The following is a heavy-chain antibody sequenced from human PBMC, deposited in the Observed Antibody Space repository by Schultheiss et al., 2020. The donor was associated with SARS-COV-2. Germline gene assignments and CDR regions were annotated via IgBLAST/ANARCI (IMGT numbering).Heavy chain of an antibody. V-gene: IGHV3-74*01. Sequence: GGSLRLSCAASGFTFSSYWMHWVRQAPGKGLVWVSRINSDGSSTSYADSVKGRFSISRDNAKNTVSLQMNSLSAEDTAIYYCVRGGSGTFYYWGQGTLVTVSS. J-gene: IGHJ4*02. D-gene: IGHD1-26*01. CDR2: INSDGSST. CDR3: VRGGSGTFYY. CDR1: GFTFSSYW.